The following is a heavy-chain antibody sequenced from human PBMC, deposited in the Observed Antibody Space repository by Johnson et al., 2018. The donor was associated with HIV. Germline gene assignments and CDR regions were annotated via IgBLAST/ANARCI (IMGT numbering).Heavy chain of an antibody. D-gene: IGHD3-22*01. J-gene: IGHJ3*02. CDR1: GFTFTDYY. CDR3: ARDPVVAHAFDI. V-gene: IGHV3-11*04. Sequence: QVQLVESGGGLVKPGGSLRLSCAASGFTFTDYYISWIRQAPGKGLEWISYISSSGSIIYYSDSVKGRFAISRDNVKNSLYLQMNSLRAEDTAVYYCARDPVVAHAFDIWGQGTMVTVSS. CDR2: ISSSGSII.